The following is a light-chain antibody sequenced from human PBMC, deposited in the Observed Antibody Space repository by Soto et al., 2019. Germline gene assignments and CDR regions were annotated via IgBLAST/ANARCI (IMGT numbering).Light chain of an antibody. CDR2: VNSDGSH. CDR3: QTWGTGIQV. Sequence: QSALTQSPSASASLGASVKLTCTLSSGQRKYAIAWHQQKPEKGPRYLMRVNSDGSHIRGDGIPDRFSGSSSGTERYLTISSLQSEDEADYYCQTWGTGIQVFGTGTKLTVL. V-gene: IGLV4-69*01. J-gene: IGLJ1*01. CDR1: SGQRKYA.